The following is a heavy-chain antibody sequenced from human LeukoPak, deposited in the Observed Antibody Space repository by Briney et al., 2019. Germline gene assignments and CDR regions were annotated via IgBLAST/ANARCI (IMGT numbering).Heavy chain of an antibody. Sequence: PSETLSLTCTVSGGSISSYYWSWIRQPPGKGLEWIGSISYSGSTNYNPSLESRVTISVDTSKNQFSLKLSSVTAADTAVYYCARGNRGNNNYYYYYMDVWGKGTTVTVSS. D-gene: IGHD5-18*01. V-gene: IGHV4-59*12. J-gene: IGHJ6*03. CDR1: GGSISSYY. CDR3: ARGNRGNNNYYYYYMDV. CDR2: ISYSGST.